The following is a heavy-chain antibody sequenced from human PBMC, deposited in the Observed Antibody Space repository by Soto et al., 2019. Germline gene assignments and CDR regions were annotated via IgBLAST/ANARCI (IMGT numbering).Heavy chain of an antibody. CDR3: ARGPSNTY. CDR2: FYHSGST. D-gene: IGHD2-8*01. J-gene: IGHJ4*02. CDR1: GGSISSGGYS. Sequence: QLQLQESGSGLVKPSQTLSLTCAVSGGSISSGGYSWSWIRQPPGKGLEWIGYFYHSGSTYYNPSLKSRVTISVDRSKNQFSLKLSSVTAADTAVYYCARGPSNTYWGQGTLVTVSS. V-gene: IGHV4-30-2*01.